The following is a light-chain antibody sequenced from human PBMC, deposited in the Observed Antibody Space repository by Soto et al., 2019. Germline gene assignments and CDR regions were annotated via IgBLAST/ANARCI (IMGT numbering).Light chain of an antibody. J-gene: IGLJ2*01. CDR1: NSNVGGGYD. CDR3: QSYDPTLNVV. Sequence: QSVLTQPPSVSGAPGQTVTISCTGSNSNVGGGYDVHWYQQLPGSAPKLLIYANNNRPSGVPDRFSGSKSGTSASLAITGLQAEDEAAYYCQSYDPTLNVVFGGGTKLTVL. CDR2: ANN. V-gene: IGLV1-40*01.